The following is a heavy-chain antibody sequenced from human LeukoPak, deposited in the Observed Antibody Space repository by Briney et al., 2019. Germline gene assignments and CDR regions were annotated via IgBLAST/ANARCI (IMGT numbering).Heavy chain of an antibody. Sequence: GASVKVSCKVSGYSVTELSMHWVRQAPGLGLEWMGGFNREDDAPVYAQQFQGRVTMTEDPSTDTAYMELSSLRSEDTALYYCATLDSYYDASGRPLLPDWGQGTLVTVSS. CDR1: GYSVTELS. V-gene: IGHV1-24*01. CDR3: ATLDSYYDASGRPLLPD. CDR2: FNREDDAP. J-gene: IGHJ4*02. D-gene: IGHD3-22*01.